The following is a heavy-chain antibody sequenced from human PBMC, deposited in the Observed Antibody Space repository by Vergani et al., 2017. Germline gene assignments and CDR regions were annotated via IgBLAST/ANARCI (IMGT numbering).Heavy chain of an antibody. CDR1: GFTFSDYY. V-gene: IGHV3-9*01. D-gene: IGHD5-24*01. CDR2: ISWNSGSI. CDR3: AKDSSMAKYYYYGMDV. J-gene: IGHJ6*02. Sequence: VQLVESGGGLVKPGGSLRLSCAASGFTFSDYYMSWIRQAPGKGLEWVSGISWNSGSIGYADSVKGRFTISRDNAKNSLYLQMNSLRAEDTALYYCAKDSSMAKYYYYGMDVWGQGP.